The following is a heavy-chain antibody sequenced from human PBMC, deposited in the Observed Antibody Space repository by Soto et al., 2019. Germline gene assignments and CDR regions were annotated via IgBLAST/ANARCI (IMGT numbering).Heavy chain of an antibody. CDR3: ARDDCNGGSCDGGHYLDL. CDR1: DYIFLAYG. V-gene: IGHV1-18*01. D-gene: IGHD2-15*01. Sequence: QVQLVQSGPEVKKAGASVRVSCTAPTDYIFLAYGFDWVRQAPGQGLEWMGWISPKFGRTNYARTLQDRFTMTTDVSTNSVSMELRDLRSDDTAVYYCARDDCNGGSCDGGHYLDLWGRGTPISVSS. J-gene: IGHJ2*01. CDR2: ISPKFGRT.